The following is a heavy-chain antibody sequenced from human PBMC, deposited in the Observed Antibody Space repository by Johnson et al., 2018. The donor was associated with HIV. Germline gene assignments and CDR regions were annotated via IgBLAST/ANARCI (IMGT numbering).Heavy chain of an antibody. CDR3: AKFPYTAMASDAFDI. J-gene: IGHJ3*02. V-gene: IGHV3-43D*03. CDR2: ISWDGGRT. Sequence: QLVESGGVVVQPGGSLRLSCAASGFTFDDYAMHWVRQAPGKGLEWVSLISWDGGRTSYAASVKGRFTISRENAKNTLYLKMNSLRAEDTAVYYCAKFPYTAMASDAFDIWGQGTMVTVSS. CDR1: GFTFDDYA. D-gene: IGHD5-18*01.